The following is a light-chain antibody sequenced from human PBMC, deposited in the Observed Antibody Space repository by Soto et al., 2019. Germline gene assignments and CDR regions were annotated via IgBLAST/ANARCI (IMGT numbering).Light chain of an antibody. J-gene: IGLJ1*01. Sequence: QSVLTQPPSASGTPGQRVAISCSGASSNIGSTRANWYRQLPGSAPKLLIYSDNQRPSGVPDRFSGSKSGTSASLAISGLQSEDEADYYCAARDNSLNGYVFGTGTKSPS. CDR3: AARDNSLNGYV. V-gene: IGLV1-44*01. CDR1: SSNIGSTR. CDR2: SDN.